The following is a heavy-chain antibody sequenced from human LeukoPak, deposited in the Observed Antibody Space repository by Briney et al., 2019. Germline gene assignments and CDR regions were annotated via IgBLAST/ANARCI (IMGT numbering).Heavy chain of an antibody. D-gene: IGHD5-12*01. CDR3: AKLDIVATTPFDY. CDR2: ISGSGGST. J-gene: IGHJ4*02. CDR1: GFTFSSYA. V-gene: IGHV3-23*01. Sequence: HPGGSLRLSCAASGFTFSSYAMSWVRQAPGKGLEWVSAISGSGGSTYYADSVKGRFTISRDNSKNTLYLQMNSLRAEDTAVYYCAKLDIVATTPFDYWGQGTLVTVSP.